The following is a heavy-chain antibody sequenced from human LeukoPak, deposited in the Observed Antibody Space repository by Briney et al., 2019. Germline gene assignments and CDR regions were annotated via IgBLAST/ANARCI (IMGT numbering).Heavy chain of an antibody. CDR2: ISSSSSYI. CDR1: GFTFSSYS. D-gene: IGHD5-18*01. CDR3: ACTWTQLDDAFDI. Sequence: GGSLRLSCAASGFTFSSYSMNWVRQAPGKGLEWVSSISSSSSYIYYADSVKGRFTISRDNAKNSLYLQMNSLRAEDTAVYYCACTWTQLDDAFDIWGQGTMVTVSS. V-gene: IGHV3-21*01. J-gene: IGHJ3*02.